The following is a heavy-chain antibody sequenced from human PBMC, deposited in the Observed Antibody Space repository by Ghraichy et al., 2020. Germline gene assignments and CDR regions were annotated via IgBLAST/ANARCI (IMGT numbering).Heavy chain of an antibody. CDR3: ARPGGITMVRGVTPSWFDP. D-gene: IGHD3-10*01. Sequence: SETLSLTCAVYGGSFSGYYWSWIRQPPGKGLEWIGEINHSGSTNYNPSLKSRVTISVDTSKNQFSLKLSSVTAADTAVYYCARPGGITMVRGVTPSWFDPWGQGTLVTVSS. CDR2: INHSGST. V-gene: IGHV4-34*01. J-gene: IGHJ5*02. CDR1: GGSFSGYY.